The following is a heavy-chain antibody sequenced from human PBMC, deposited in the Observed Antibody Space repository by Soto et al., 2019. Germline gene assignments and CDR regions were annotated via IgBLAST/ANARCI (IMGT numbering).Heavy chain of an antibody. D-gene: IGHD4-17*01. CDR3: ARGSDGDLWSPFDY. CDR2: ISSSSSYI. CDR1: GFTFSSYS. J-gene: IGHJ4*02. V-gene: IGHV3-21*01. Sequence: PGGSLRLSCAASGFTFSSYSMNWVRQAPGKGLEWVSSISSSSSYIYYADSVKGRFTISRDTAKNSLYLQMNSLIAEDTAVYYCARGSDGDLWSPFDYWGQGTLVTVSS.